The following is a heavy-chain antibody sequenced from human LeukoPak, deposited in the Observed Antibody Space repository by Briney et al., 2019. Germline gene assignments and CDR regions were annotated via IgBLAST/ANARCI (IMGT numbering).Heavy chain of an antibody. V-gene: IGHV4-59*12. D-gene: IGHD4-11*01. Sequence: SETLSLTCTVSGGSISSYYWSWIRQPPGKGLEWIGYIYYSGSTNYNPSLKSRVTISVDTSKNQFSLKLSSVTAADTAVYYCARGSEGHTVTTTLDFDYWGQGTLVTVSS. CDR1: GGSISSYY. CDR3: ARGSEGHTVTTTLDFDY. CDR2: IYYSGST. J-gene: IGHJ4*02.